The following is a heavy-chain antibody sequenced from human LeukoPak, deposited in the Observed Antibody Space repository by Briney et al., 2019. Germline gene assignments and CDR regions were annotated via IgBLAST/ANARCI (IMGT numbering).Heavy chain of an antibody. CDR1: GYTFTSYY. Sequence: ASVRVSCKASGYTFTSYYMHWVRQAPGQGLEWMGIINPSGGSTSYAQKFQGRVTMTRDMSTSTVYMELSSLRSEDTAVYYCARDVRYFGWLHEPYFDYWGQGTLVTVSS. CDR2: INPSGGST. CDR3: ARDVRYFGWLHEPYFDY. J-gene: IGHJ4*02. V-gene: IGHV1-46*01. D-gene: IGHD3-9*01.